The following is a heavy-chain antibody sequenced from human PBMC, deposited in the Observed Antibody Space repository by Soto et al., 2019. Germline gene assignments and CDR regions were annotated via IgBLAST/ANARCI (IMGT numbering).Heavy chain of an antibody. CDR3: ARVLGGGITIFGVANYYYYGMDV. Sequence: ALRLSCAASGFTFSSYGMHWVRQAPGKGLEWVAVIWYDGSNKYYADSVKGRFTISRDNSKNTLYLQMNSLGAEDTAVYYCARVLGGGITIFGVANYYYYGMDVWGQGTTVTVSS. CDR1: GFTFSSYG. D-gene: IGHD3-3*01. CDR2: IWYDGSNK. J-gene: IGHJ6*02. V-gene: IGHV3-33*01.